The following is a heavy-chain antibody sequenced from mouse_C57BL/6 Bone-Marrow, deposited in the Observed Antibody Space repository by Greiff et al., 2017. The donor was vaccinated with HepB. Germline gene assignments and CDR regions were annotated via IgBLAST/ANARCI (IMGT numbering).Heavy chain of an antibody. CDR1: GYTFTSYG. J-gene: IGHJ2*01. D-gene: IGHD1-1*01. CDR3: TRGPIATVVADY. V-gene: IGHV1-81*01. Sequence: VKLQESGAELARPGASVKLSCKASGYTFTSYGISWVKQRTGQGLEWIGEIYPRSGNTYYNEKFKGKAILTADKSSSTAYMELRSLTSEDSAVYYCTRGPIATVVADYWGQGTTLTVSS. CDR2: IYPRSGNT.